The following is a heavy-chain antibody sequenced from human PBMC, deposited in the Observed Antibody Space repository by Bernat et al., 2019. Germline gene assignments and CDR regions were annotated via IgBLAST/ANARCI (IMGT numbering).Heavy chain of an antibody. J-gene: IGHJ4*02. CDR1: GFTFSSYG. CDR3: ARSLGFLEWLSLDY. Sequence: VQLVESGGGVVQPRRSLRLSCAASGFTFSSYGMHWVRQAPGKGLEWVAVIWYDGSNKYYADSVKGRFTISRDNSKNTLYLQMNSLRAEDTAVYYCARSLGFLEWLSLDYWGQGTLVTVSS. D-gene: IGHD3-3*01. CDR2: IWYDGSNK. V-gene: IGHV3-33*01.